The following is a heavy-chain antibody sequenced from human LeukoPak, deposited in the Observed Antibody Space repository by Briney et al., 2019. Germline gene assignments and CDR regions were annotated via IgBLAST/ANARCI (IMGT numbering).Heavy chain of an antibody. V-gene: IGHV3-7*01. CDR3: ARDRAVAGLFDP. Sequence: AGGSLRLSCEASGFTFSIYWMSWVRQAPGKGLEWVANIKEDGSEKDYVDSVKGRFIISRDNVKNSLYLQMNSLRPEDTAMYYCARDRAVAGLFDPWGQGTLVTVSS. J-gene: IGHJ5*02. D-gene: IGHD6-19*01. CDR1: GFTFSIYW. CDR2: IKEDGSEK.